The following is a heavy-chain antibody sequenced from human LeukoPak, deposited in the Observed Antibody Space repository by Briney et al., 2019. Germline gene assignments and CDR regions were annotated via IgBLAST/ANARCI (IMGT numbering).Heavy chain of an antibody. J-gene: IGHJ4*02. CDR1: GFTFSNYA. Sequence: GGSLRLSCAASGFTFSNYAMSWVRQAPGKGLEWVSGISWNSGSIGYADSVKGRFTISRDNAKNSLYLQMNSLRAEDTALYYCAKDTPASYWGQGTLVTVSS. V-gene: IGHV3-9*01. D-gene: IGHD6-25*01. CDR3: AKDTPASY. CDR2: ISWNSGSI.